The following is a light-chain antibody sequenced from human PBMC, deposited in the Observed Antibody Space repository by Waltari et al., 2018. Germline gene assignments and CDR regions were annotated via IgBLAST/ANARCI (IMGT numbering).Light chain of an antibody. CDR2: ADN. V-gene: IGLV3-25*03. CDR3: QSRDSSGPSQII. Sequence: SSELTQPPSVSVSPGQTARITCSGPRQFSFWYQQKPGQAPVLVIYADNKRPSGIPERFSASSSGTTVTLTISGVQAEDEADYYCQSRDSSGPSQIIFGGGTKLTVL. CDR1: RQF. J-gene: IGLJ2*01.